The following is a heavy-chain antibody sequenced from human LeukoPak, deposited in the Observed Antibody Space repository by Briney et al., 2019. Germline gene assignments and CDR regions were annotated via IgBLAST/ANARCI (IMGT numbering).Heavy chain of an antibody. J-gene: IGHJ4*02. CDR1: GFTFSSYA. CDR3: AKYCSSTSCYIY. V-gene: IGHV3-23*01. D-gene: IGHD2-2*02. CDR2: ISGSGGST. Sequence: GGSLRLSCAPSGFTFSSYAMSWVRQAPGKGLEWVSAISGSGGSTYYADSVKGRFTISRDNSKNTLYLQMNSLRAEDTAVYYCAKYCSSTSCYIYWGQGTLVTVSS.